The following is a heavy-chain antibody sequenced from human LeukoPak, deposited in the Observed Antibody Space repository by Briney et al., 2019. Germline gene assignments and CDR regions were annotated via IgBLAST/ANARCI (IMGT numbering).Heavy chain of an antibody. CDR3: ARDLPRYCSSTSCYPYDY. J-gene: IGHJ4*02. CDR2: KKEDGSEK. Sequence: PGGSLRLSCAASEFTFTSYWMSWVRQAPGKGLEWVAIKKEDGSEKNYVDSVKGRFTISRDNAKNSLFLQMNSLRAEDTAVYYCARDLPRYCSSTSCYPYDYWGQGTLVIVSS. D-gene: IGHD2-2*01. V-gene: IGHV3-7*01. CDR1: EFTFTSYW.